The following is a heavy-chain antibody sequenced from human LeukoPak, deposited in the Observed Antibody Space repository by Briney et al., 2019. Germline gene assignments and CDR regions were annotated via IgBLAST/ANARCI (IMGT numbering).Heavy chain of an antibody. D-gene: IGHD3-3*01. Sequence: GGSLRLSCAASGFTFSSSWIHWVRRAPGKGLVWVSRITPDGSGTDYADSVKGRFTISRDNAKNTLYLQMNSLRVEDTAVYYCAKSMSGPNDYWGQGTLVTVSS. CDR3: AKSMSGPNDY. J-gene: IGHJ4*02. CDR1: GFTFSSSW. V-gene: IGHV3-74*01. CDR2: ITPDGSGT.